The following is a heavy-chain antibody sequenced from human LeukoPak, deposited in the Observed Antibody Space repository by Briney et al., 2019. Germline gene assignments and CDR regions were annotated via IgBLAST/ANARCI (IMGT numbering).Heavy chain of an antibody. CDR3: AKAGDTSSSPLFLD. D-gene: IGHD6-6*01. J-gene: IGHJ4*02. CDR1: GFTFSSYS. CDR2: ISSSSSYI. V-gene: IGHV3-21*04. Sequence: GGSLRPSCAASGFTFSSYSMNWVRQAPGKGLEWVSSISSSSSYIYYADSVKGRFTISRDNAKNSLYLQMNSLRAEDTAVYYCAKAGDTSSSPLFLDWGQGTLVTVSS.